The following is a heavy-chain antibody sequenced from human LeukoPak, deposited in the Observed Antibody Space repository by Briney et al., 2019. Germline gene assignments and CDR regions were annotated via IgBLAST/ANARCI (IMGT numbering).Heavy chain of an antibody. CDR3: ARHARTRSAGWLRSSIAFDY. V-gene: IGHV4-39*01. CDR1: GGSISSSSYY. Sequence: PSETLSLTCTVSGGSISSSSYYWGWIRQPPGKGLEWIGSIYYSGSTYYNPSLKSRVTISVDTSKNQFSLKLSSVTAADTAVYYCARHARTRSAGWLRSSIAFDYWGQGTLVTVSS. CDR2: IYYSGST. D-gene: IGHD5-12*01. J-gene: IGHJ4*02.